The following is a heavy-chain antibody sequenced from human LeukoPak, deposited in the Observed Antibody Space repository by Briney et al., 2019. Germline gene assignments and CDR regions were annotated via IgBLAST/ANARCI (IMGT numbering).Heavy chain of an antibody. Sequence: ASVKVSCKAAGYAFTGSYIHWVRQAPGQGLEWMGWINPNNGFTAYAQNFQGRVTMTRDTSISTAYMELSSLRSEDTAVYYCARDGDGKIGYYFDYWGQGTLVTVSS. J-gene: IGHJ4*02. D-gene: IGHD7-27*01. CDR3: ARDGDGKIGYYFDY. CDR2: INPNNGFT. V-gene: IGHV1-2*02. CDR1: GYAFTGSY.